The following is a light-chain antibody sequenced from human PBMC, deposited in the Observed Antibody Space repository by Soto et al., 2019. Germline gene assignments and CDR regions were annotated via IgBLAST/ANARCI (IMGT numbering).Light chain of an antibody. Sequence: IRLTQSPSSLSASVGDRVTITCRASQGFSTYLAWYQQKPGKAPKLLIYGASTLQSGVPSRFSGSGSGTDFTLTISSLQPEDFATYYSQQLNSYPLTFGQGTRLEIK. J-gene: IGKJ5*01. CDR2: GAS. CDR3: QQLNSYPLT. CDR1: QGFSTY. V-gene: IGKV1-9*01.